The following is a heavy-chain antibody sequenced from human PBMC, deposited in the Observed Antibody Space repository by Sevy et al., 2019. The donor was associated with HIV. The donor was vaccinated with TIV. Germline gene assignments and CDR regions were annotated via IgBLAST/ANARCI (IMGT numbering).Heavy chain of an antibody. Sequence: GGSLRLSCAASGFTFNTHAMHWVRQAPGKGLEWVALISYDGIIKYYADSVKGRLTISRDNSKNTLSLQMNSLRVEDXXXXXXXXXXXXXXXXSPGNHWGQGTLVTVSS. CDR3: XXXXXXXXXXSPGNH. J-gene: IGHJ4*02. D-gene: IGHD1-1*01. V-gene: IGHV3-30*04. CDR1: GFTFNTHA. CDR2: ISYDGIIK.